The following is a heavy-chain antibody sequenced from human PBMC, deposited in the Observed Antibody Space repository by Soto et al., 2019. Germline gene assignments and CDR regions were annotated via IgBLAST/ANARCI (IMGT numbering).Heavy chain of an antibody. CDR3: AKDHTAMVTDY. J-gene: IGHJ4*02. CDR2: ISGSCVSS. V-gene: IGHV3-23*01. Sequence: PGGPLRLSCAASGFTFSSYAMSWVRQAPGKGLEWVSAISGSCVSSYYADSVKGRFTISRDNSKNTLYLQMNSLRAEDTAVYYCAKDHTAMVTDYWGQGSLVTVS. D-gene: IGHD5-18*01. CDR1: GFTFSSYA.